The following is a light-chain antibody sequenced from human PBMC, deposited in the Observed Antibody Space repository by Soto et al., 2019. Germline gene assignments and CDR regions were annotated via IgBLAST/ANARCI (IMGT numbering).Light chain of an antibody. Sequence: QSVLTQPPSASGTPGQRVTISCSGSSSNSGSNTVNWYQQLPGTAPKLLIYSTNQRPSGVPDRFSGSKSGTSASLAISGLQSEDEDDYYCAAWDDSLNGVVFGGGTKLTVL. V-gene: IGLV1-44*01. CDR2: STN. J-gene: IGLJ2*01. CDR1: SSNSGSNT. CDR3: AAWDDSLNGVV.